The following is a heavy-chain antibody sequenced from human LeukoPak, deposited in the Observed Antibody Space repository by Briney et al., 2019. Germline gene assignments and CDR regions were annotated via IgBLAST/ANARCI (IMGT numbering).Heavy chain of an antibody. Sequence: GESLKISCKGSGYSFTNYWIGWVRQMPRKCLERMGIIYPGDSDTRYSPSFQGQVTISADKSISTAYLQWSSLKASDTAIYYCASFTIFGVIPYAFDIWGQGTMVTVSS. J-gene: IGHJ3*02. V-gene: IGHV5-51*01. D-gene: IGHD3-3*01. CDR1: GYSFTNYW. CDR3: ASFTIFGVIPYAFDI. CDR2: IYPGDSDT.